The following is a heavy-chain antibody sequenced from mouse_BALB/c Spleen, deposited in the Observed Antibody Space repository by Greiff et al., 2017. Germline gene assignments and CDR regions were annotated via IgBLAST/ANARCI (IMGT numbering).Heavy chain of an antibody. V-gene: IGHV1-63*02. D-gene: IGHD2-1*01. J-gene: IGHJ3*01. CDR1: GYTFTNYW. CDR2: IYPGGGYT. CDR3: ARNYHGGFAY. Sequence: ESGAELVRPGTSVKISCKASGYTFTNYWLGWVKQRPGHGLEWIGDIYPGGGYTNYNEKFKGKATLTSDTSSSTAYMQLSSLTSEDSAVYFCARNYHGGFAYWGQGTLVTVSA.